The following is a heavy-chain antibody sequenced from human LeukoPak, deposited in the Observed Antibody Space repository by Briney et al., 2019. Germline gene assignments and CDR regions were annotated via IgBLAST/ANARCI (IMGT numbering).Heavy chain of an antibody. CDR1: GYTFTSYD. CDR3: ARAPTRKKYCSSTSCSYYFDY. V-gene: IGHV1-8*01. J-gene: IGHJ4*02. Sequence: ASVKVSCKASGYTFTSYDINWARQATGQGLEWRGCMNPNSGNTGYAQKFEGRVTMTRNNSISTAYMELSSLRSEDTAVYYCARAPTRKKYCSSTSCSYYFDYWGQGTLVTVSS. D-gene: IGHD2-2*01. CDR2: MNPNSGNT.